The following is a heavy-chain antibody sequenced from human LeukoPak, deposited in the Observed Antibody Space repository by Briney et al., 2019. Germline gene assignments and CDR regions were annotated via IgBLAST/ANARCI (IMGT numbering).Heavy chain of an antibody. CDR3: ARGGTYNDILSFDP. J-gene: IGHJ5*02. CDR2: IYYTGSA. V-gene: IGHV4-59*01. Sequence: PSETLSLTCTVSGGSISYYYWTWIRQSPGKGLEWIGQIYYTGSAYYNPSLKRRVTISVDTSRNQFSLNLTSVTAADTAVYYCARGGTYNDILSFDPWGQGPLVTVSS. D-gene: IGHD3-9*01. CDR1: GGSISYYY.